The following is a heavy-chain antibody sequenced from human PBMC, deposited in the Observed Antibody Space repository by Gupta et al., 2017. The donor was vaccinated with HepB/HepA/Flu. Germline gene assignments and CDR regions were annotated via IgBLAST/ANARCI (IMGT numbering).Heavy chain of an antibody. D-gene: IGHD3-3*01. CDR3: ARGAGYYFDF. V-gene: IGHV3-74*01. J-gene: IGHJ4*02. CDR2: VNNDGGST. Sequence: DVQLVESGGGLVQPGGSLRLSCAASGFPFSSYWMYWVRQAPGKGLVWVSRVNNDGGSTTYADSVKGRFTISRDNAKNTLYLQMNSLRAEDTAVYYCARGAGYYFDFWGQGALVTVSS. CDR1: GFPFSSYW.